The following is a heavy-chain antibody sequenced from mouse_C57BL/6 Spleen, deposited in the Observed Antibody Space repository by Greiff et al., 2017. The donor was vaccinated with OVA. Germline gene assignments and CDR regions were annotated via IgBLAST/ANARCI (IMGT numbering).Heavy chain of an antibody. CDR2: IDPSDSYT. J-gene: IGHJ2*01. V-gene: IGHV1-59*01. D-gene: IGHD1-1*01. Sequence: QVQLKQPGAELVRPGTSVKLSCKASGYTFTSYWMHWVKQRPGQGLEWIGVIDPSDSYTNYNQKFKGKATLTVDTSSSTAYMQLSSLTSEDSAVYYCARGETTVTRGLFDYWGQGTTLTVSS. CDR3: ARGETTVTRGLFDY. CDR1: GYTFTSYW.